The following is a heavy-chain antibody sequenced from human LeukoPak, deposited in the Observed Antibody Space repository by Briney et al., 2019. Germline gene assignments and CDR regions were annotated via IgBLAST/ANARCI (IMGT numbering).Heavy chain of an antibody. Sequence: GGSLTLSCAASGFTFTSYAMSWVRQAPGKGLEWVSAISGSGGSTYYADSVKGRFTISRDNSKNTLYLQMNSLRAEDTAVYYCAKDYCDSSGYYYFTLGYWGQGTLVTVSS. J-gene: IGHJ4*02. CDR3: AKDYCDSSGYYYFTLGY. D-gene: IGHD3-22*01. CDR2: ISGSGGST. CDR1: GFTFTSYA. V-gene: IGHV3-23*01.